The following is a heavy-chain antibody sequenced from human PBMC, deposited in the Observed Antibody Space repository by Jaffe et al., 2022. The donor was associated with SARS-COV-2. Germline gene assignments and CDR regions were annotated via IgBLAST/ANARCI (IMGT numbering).Heavy chain of an antibody. V-gene: IGHV3-30*18. Sequence: QVQLVESGGGVVQPGRSLRLSCAASGFTFSSYAMHWVRQAPGKGLEWVAVISLDGSNKNFADFVKGRFTISRDNSKNTLYLQMNSLRPEDAAVYFCAKDMPKGARSGWHYYYHGMDVWGHGTTVTVSS. CDR2: ISLDGSNK. CDR3: AKDMPKGARSGWHYYYHGMDV. J-gene: IGHJ6*02. D-gene: IGHD6-19*01. CDR1: GFTFSSYA.